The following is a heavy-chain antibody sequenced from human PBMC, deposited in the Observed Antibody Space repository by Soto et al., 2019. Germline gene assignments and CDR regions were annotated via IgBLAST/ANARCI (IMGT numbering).Heavy chain of an antibody. J-gene: IGHJ6*02. V-gene: IGHV1-69*13. CDR3: ARYAVGAHYYYGMDV. Sequence: GASVKVSCKASGGTFSSYAISWVRQAPGQGLEWMGGIIPIFGTANYAQKFQGRVTITADESTSTAYMELSSLRSEDTAVYYCARYAVGAHYYYGMDVWGQGTTVTVSS. CDR1: GGTFSSYA. CDR2: IIPIFGTA. D-gene: IGHD1-26*01.